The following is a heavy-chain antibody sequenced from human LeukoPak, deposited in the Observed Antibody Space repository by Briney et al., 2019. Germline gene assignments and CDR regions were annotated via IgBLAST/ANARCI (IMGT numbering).Heavy chain of an antibody. CDR3: ARGYSSSWYSDY. V-gene: IGHV3-30-3*01. J-gene: IGHJ4*02. CDR2: ISYDGSDE. D-gene: IGHD6-13*01. CDR1: GFTFSSNA. Sequence: PGGSLRLSCAASGFTFSSNAMHWVRQAPGKGLDWVALISYDGSDEYYADSVKGRFTISRDNSKNTLYLQMNSLRAEETAVYYCARGYSSSWYSDYWGQGTLVTVSS.